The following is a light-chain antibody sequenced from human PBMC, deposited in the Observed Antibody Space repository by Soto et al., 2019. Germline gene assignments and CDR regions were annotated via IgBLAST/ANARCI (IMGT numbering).Light chain of an antibody. CDR3: MQATKYPPYT. J-gene: IGKJ2*01. Sequence: DVVLTQTPLSSPVTLGQPASFSCRSSVSLVNTDGNTYLNWLQQRPGQPPRLLIYNVAYRFSGVPDRFSGSGAGTDFTLKISRVEPEDVGTYYCMQATKYPPYTFGQGTKLEIE. CDR2: NVA. CDR1: VSLVNTDGNTY. V-gene: IGKV2-24*01.